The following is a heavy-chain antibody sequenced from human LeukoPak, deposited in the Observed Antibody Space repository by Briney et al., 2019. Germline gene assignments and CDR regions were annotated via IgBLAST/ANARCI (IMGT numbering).Heavy chain of an antibody. Sequence: GGSLRLSCAASGFTFSSYAMNWVRQAPGKGLEWVSVISSSGGTTYYSDSVKGRFIISRDNSKNTLYLQMNSLRADDTAVYYCAKAGIAVPATPEYCGQGTQVTVSS. D-gene: IGHD6-19*01. V-gene: IGHV3-23*01. CDR1: GFTFSSYA. CDR3: AKAGIAVPATPEY. CDR2: ISSSGGTT. J-gene: IGHJ4*02.